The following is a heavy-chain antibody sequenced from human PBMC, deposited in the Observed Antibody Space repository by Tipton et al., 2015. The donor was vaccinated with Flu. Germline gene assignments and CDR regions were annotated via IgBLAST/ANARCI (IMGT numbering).Heavy chain of an antibody. CDR1: GDSIGIDYY. Sequence: TLSLTCSVSGDSIGIDYYWGWIRQPPGKGLEWLGNIHRSGNAYYNSSLKSRVSMSVDNSKNQFSLRLVSVTATDTAVYYCARDHPPSITVLGEITDYFGMAVWGQGTTVTVSS. J-gene: IGHJ6*02. CDR3: ARDHPPSITVLGEITDYFGMAV. CDR2: IHRSGNA. V-gene: IGHV4-38-2*02. D-gene: IGHD3-3*01.